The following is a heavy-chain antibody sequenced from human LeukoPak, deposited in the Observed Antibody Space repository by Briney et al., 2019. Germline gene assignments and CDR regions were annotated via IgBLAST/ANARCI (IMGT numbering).Heavy chain of an antibody. CDR3: AMGLRQVWLPGTIDY. J-gene: IGHJ4*02. D-gene: IGHD5-18*01. Sequence: SETLSLTCAVYGGSFSGYYWSWIRQPPGKGLEWIGVIKHSGSPNYNPSLKSRVTISVATSKTQFSLTLSSVTAADTAVYYCAMGLRQVWLPGTIDYWGQGTLVTVSS. CDR2: IKHSGSP. CDR1: GGSFSGYY. V-gene: IGHV4-34*01.